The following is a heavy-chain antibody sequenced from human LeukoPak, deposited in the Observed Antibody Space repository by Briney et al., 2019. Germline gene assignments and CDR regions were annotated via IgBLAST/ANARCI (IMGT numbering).Heavy chain of an antibody. V-gene: IGHV1-46*01. J-gene: IGHJ4*02. CDR3: ARDPARYDFWSGYYLTSGYLDY. CDR2: INPSGGST. D-gene: IGHD3-3*01. Sequence: ASVKVSCKASGYTFTSYYMHWVRQAPGQGLEWMGIINPSGGSTSYAQKFQGRVTMTRDTSISTAYMELSRLRSDDTAVYYCARDPARYDFWSGYYLTSGYLDYWGQGTLVTVSS. CDR1: GYTFTSYY.